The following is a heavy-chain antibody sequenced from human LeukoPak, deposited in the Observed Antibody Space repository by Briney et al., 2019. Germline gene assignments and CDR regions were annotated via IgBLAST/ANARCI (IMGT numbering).Heavy chain of an antibody. D-gene: IGHD5-24*01. CDR1: GFTVSSNY. CDR3: AREWGMATIDY. J-gene: IGHJ4*02. Sequence: GGSLRLSCAASGFTVSSNYMSWVRQAPGKGLEWVSSISSSSNYIYYADSVKGRFTISRDNAKNSLYLQMNSLRAEDTAVYYCAREWGMATIDYWGQGTLVTVSS. V-gene: IGHV3-21*01. CDR2: ISSSSNYI.